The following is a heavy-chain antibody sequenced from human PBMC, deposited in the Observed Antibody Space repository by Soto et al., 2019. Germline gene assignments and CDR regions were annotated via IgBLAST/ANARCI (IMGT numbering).Heavy chain of an antibody. V-gene: IGHV4-34*01. Sequence: SETLSLTCAVYGGSFSGYYWSWIRQPPGKGLEWIGEINHSGSTNYNPSPKSRVTISVDTSKNQFSLKLSSVTAADTAVYYCARGLRRGYSYGYRYWGQGTLVTVSS. CDR3: ARGLRRGYSYGYRY. D-gene: IGHD5-18*01. CDR1: GGSFSGYY. J-gene: IGHJ4*02. CDR2: INHSGST.